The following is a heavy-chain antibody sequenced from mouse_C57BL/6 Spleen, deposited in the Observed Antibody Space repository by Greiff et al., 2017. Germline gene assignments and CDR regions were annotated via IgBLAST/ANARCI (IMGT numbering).Heavy chain of an antibody. J-gene: IGHJ4*01. V-gene: IGHV1-55*01. Sequence: VQLQQPGAELVKPGASVKMSCKASGYTFTSYWITWVKQRPGQGLEWIGDIYPGSGSTTYNEKFKSKATLTVETSSSTAYMQLSSLTSEDSAVYYCARGYYGSSIYYYAMDYWGQGTSVTVSS. D-gene: IGHD1-1*01. CDR1: GYTFTSYW. CDR2: IYPGSGST. CDR3: ARGYYGSSIYYYAMDY.